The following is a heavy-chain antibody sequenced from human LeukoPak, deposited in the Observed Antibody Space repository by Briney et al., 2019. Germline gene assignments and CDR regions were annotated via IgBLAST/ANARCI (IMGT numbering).Heavy chain of an antibody. CDR3: ARVLDDSSGYYRAWYFDL. CDR1: GGSISSGGYS. V-gene: IGHV4-30-2*01. D-gene: IGHD3-22*01. Sequence: SETLSLTFAVSGGSISSGGYSWSWIRQPPGKGLEWIGYIYHSGSTYYNPSLKSRVTISVDRSKNQFSLKLSSVTAADTAVYYCARVLDDSSGYYRAWYFDLWGRGTLVTVSS. CDR2: IYHSGST. J-gene: IGHJ2*01.